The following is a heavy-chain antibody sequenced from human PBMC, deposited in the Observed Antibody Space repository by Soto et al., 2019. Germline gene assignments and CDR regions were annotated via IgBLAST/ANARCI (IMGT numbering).Heavy chain of an antibody. CDR3: ATISDRGIAAALDS. CDR1: TFTFTDYA. D-gene: IGHD6-13*01. J-gene: IGHJ4*02. V-gene: IGHV3-23*01. CDR2: ISGGGGTT. Sequence: EVQLLESGGGLVRPGGSLRLSCVASTFTFTDYAMSWVRQAPGEGLEWVSGISGGGGTTYYAESVKGRFSISRDNSKNTLYLHLNNLRVEDTAIYYCATISDRGIAAALDSWGQGTLVTVSS.